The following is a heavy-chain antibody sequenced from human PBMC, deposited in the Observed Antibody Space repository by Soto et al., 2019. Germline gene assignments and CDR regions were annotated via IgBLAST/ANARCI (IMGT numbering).Heavy chain of an antibody. CDR3: AKLPSRLMAAPSPDMIYYCDY. V-gene: IGHV3-23*01. J-gene: IGHJ4*01. Sequence: GGSLRLSCAASGFTFSSYAMSWVRQAPGKGLEWVSAISGSGGSTYYADSVKGRFTISRDNSKKPLYLQMNSPRAEATAVYYCAKLPSRLMAAPSPDMIYYCDYRGQIPLGTLSP. D-gene: IGHD2-8*01. CDR2: ISGSGGST. CDR1: GFTFSSYA.